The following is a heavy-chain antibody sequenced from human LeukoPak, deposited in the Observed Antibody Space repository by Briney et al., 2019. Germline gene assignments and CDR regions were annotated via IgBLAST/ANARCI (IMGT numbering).Heavy chain of an antibody. CDR3: ARRGGSSSRRSPIDY. V-gene: IGHV3-7*01. CDR1: GFTFSDYW. Sequence: GGSLRLSCTASGFTFSDYWMTWVHQAPGKGPEWVANIKQDGSQRYYVDSVRGRFTISRDNAKNSLFLQMNGLRAEDTAVYYCARRGGSSSRRSPIDYWGRGTLVTVSS. J-gene: IGHJ4*02. D-gene: IGHD6-6*01. CDR2: IKQDGSQR.